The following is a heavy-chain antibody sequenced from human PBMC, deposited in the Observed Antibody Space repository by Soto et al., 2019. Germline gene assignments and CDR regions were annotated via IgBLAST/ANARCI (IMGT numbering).Heavy chain of an antibody. J-gene: IGHJ3*01. CDR3: ARTNGEGGVDV. CDR1: GFTFSSYW. D-gene: IGHD2-8*01. CDR2: IKQDGSER. V-gene: IGHV3-7*01. Sequence: GGSLSLSCAASGFTFSSYWMSWVRQAPGKGLEWVANIKQDGSERYYVGSVKGRFTISRDKSKNTLYLQMNSLRAEDTAIYYCARTNGEGGVDVWGRGTMVTVS.